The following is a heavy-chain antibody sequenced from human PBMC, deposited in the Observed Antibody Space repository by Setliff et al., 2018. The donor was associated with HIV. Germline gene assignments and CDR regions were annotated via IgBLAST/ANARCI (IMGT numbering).Heavy chain of an antibody. V-gene: IGHV3-7*01. CDR2: IKTDGSEK. Sequence: GGSLRLSCESSGFTFSSYWMSWVRQAPGKGPEWVANIKTDGSEKFYVDSVKGRFTISRDNAKNSLYLQMNSLRGEDTAVYYCVRDLVYYYDNSGSFYVAEYFQHWGQGTLVTVSS. CDR1: GFTFSSYW. CDR3: VRDLVYYYDNSGSFYVAEYFQH. J-gene: IGHJ1*01. D-gene: IGHD3-22*01.